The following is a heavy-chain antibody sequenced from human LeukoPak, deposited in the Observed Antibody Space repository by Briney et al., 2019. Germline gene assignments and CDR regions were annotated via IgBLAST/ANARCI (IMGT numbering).Heavy chain of an antibody. J-gene: IGHJ3*02. D-gene: IGHD2-2*01. CDR2: IYHSGST. CDR3: ARRSCSSTSCYPLDAFDI. Sequence: PSETLSLTCAVSGYSISNGYYWGWIRQPPGTGLEWIGSIYHSGSTYYNPSLKSRVTISVDMSKNQFSLKLSSVTAADTAVYYCARRSCSSTSCYPLDAFDIWGQGTMVTVSS. CDR1: GYSISNGYY. V-gene: IGHV4-38-2*01.